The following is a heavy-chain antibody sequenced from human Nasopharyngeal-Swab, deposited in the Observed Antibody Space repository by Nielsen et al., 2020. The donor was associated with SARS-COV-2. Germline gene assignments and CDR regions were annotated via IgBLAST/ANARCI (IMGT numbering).Heavy chain of an antibody. J-gene: IGHJ6*02. CDR2: ISGSGGST. V-gene: IGHV3-23*01. D-gene: IGHD1-26*01. Sequence: VRQAPGKGLEWVSAISGSGGSTYYADSVKGRFTVSRDNAKNSLYLQMNSLRDEDTAVYYCARERELRGVYYYYYGMDVWGQGTTVTVSS. CDR3: ARERELRGVYYYYYGMDV.